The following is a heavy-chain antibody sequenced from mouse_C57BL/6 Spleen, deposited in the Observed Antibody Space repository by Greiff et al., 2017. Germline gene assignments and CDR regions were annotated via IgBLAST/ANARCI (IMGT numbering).Heavy chain of an antibody. CDR1: GYTFTSYG. CDR3: ARPAAQATLENDYAMDY. D-gene: IGHD3-2*02. V-gene: IGHV1-81*01. J-gene: IGHJ4*01. CDR2: IYPRSGNT. Sequence: QVQLKQSGAELARPGASVKLSCKASGYTFTSYGISWVKQRTGQGLEWIGEIYPRSGNTYYNEKFKGKATLTADKSSSTAYMELRSLTSEDSAVYFCARPAAQATLENDYAMDYWGQGTSVTVSS.